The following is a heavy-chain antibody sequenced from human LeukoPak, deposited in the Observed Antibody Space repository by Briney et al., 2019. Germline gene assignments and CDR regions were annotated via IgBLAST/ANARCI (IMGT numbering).Heavy chain of an antibody. Sequence: SETLSLTCTVSGGSLSSYYWSWIRQPPGKGLGWIGYIYYSGSTNYNPSLKRRVTISVDTSKNQFSLTLSSVTAADTAVYYCSRVGVAGTLYYWGQGTLVTVSS. D-gene: IGHD6-19*01. CDR3: SRVGVAGTLYY. CDR2: IYYSGST. V-gene: IGHV4-59*01. CDR1: GGSLSSYY. J-gene: IGHJ4*02.